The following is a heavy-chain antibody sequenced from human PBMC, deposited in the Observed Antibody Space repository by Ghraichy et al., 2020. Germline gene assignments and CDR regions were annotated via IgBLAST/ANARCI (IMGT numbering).Heavy chain of an antibody. V-gene: IGHV4-59*08. CDR2: IYYSGTT. D-gene: IGHD3/OR15-3a*01. CDR1: GDSISSSY. CDR3: GRQKRGLGIDY. J-gene: IGHJ4*02. Sequence: SETLSLTCTISGDSISSSYWNWIRQPPGKGLEWIGYIYYSGTTNYNPSLKSRVTISVDTSKNQFSLKLSSMTAADTALYYCGRQKRGLGIDYWGQGTLVTVSS.